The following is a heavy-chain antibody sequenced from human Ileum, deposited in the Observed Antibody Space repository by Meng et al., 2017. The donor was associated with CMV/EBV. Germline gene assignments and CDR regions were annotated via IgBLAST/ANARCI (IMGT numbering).Heavy chain of an antibody. CDR3: ARDPEFGALDY. CDR2: INQDGSKE. Sequence: GESLKISCAASGFTFSIFWMSWVRQAPGRGLEWVANINQDGSKEYYVDAVKGRFTISRDNAKNSLYLQMNSLRAEDTAVYYCARDPEFGALDYWGQGTLVTVSS. J-gene: IGHJ4*02. D-gene: IGHD1-26*01. V-gene: IGHV3-7*01. CDR1: GFTFSIFW.